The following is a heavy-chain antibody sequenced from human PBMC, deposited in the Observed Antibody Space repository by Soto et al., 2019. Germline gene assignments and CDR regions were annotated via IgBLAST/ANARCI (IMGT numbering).Heavy chain of an antibody. D-gene: IGHD6-19*01. CDR1: SYTLTDYG. V-gene: IGHV1-18*01. Sequence: QVQLVQSGAEVEKPGASVRVSCRTSSYTLTDYGITWVRQAPGQGLEWMGWTSANSGHTNYAQNFQGRVTMTTDTSTSTAYMELRSLRSDDTAVYYCASVKAVGTIVDYWGQGTLVTVSS. CDR2: TSANSGHT. CDR3: ASVKAVGTIVDY. J-gene: IGHJ4*02.